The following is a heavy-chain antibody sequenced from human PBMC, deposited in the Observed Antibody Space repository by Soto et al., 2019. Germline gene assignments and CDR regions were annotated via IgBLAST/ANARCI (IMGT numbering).Heavy chain of an antibody. CDR3: ARIPRYSFPTSDDLDS. V-gene: IGHV1-18*01. D-gene: IGHD5-18*01. Sequence: QVQLVQSGAEVKKAGASVKVSCKASDYTFDSYGMTWVRQAPGQGLEWMGWISVYNGNTDYAQKFQGRVTMTTDTSTSTAYMELRSLRSDDTAVYYCARIPRYSFPTSDDLDSWGQGTLVTVSS. CDR2: ISVYNGNT. CDR1: DYTFDSYG. J-gene: IGHJ4*02.